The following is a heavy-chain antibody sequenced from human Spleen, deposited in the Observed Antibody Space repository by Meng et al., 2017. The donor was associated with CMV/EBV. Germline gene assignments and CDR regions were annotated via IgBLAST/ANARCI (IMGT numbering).Heavy chain of an antibody. V-gene: IGHV4-59*01. J-gene: IGHJ4*02. CDR3: ARATTSFGGDFDY. CDR2: TYYSGST. Sequence: GSLRLSCTVSGGSISSYYWSWIRQPPGKGLEWIGYTYYSGSTNYNPSLKSRVTISVDTSKNQFSLKLSSVTAADTAVYYCARATTSFGGDFDYWGQGTLVTVSS. D-gene: IGHD2-21*01. CDR1: GGSISSYY.